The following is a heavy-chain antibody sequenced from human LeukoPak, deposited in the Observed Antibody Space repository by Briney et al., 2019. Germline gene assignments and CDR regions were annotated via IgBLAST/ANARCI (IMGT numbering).Heavy chain of an antibody. D-gene: IGHD3-10*01. CDR2: FSSDGSTT. Sequence: GGSLRLSCAASGFTFSRYSMHWVRQAPGKGLVWVSRFSSDGSTTTYADSVKGRFTISRDNAKNTLYLQMNSLRVEDTAVYYCARGSFGSFDCWGQGSLVTVSS. CDR3: ARGSFGSFDC. CDR1: GFTFSRYS. V-gene: IGHV3-74*01. J-gene: IGHJ4*02.